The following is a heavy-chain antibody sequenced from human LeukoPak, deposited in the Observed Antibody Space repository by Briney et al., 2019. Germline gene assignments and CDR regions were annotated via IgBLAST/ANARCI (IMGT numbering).Heavy chain of an antibody. CDR2: INSDGSST. J-gene: IGHJ4*02. CDR1: GFTFSSHW. V-gene: IGHV3-74*01. Sequence: PGGSLRLSCAASGFTFSSHWMHWVRQAPGKGLVWVSRINSDGSSTSYADSVKGRFTISRDNAKNTLYLQMNRLRAEDTAVYHCARGSSTSCFYWGQGTLVTVSS. D-gene: IGHD2-2*01. CDR3: ARGSSTSCFY.